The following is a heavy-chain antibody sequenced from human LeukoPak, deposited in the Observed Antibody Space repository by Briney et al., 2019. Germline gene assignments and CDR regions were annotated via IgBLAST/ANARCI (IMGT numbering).Heavy chain of an antibody. V-gene: IGHV1-69*04. Sequence: GASVKVSCKASGGTFSSYAISWVRQAPGQGLEWMGRIIPILGIANYAQKFQGRVTITADKSTSTAYMELSSLRSEDTAVYYCAREGVVVVVAAVLDYWGQGTLVTVSS. CDR2: IIPILGIA. J-gene: IGHJ4*02. CDR1: GGTFSSYA. D-gene: IGHD2-15*01. CDR3: AREGVVVVVAAVLDY.